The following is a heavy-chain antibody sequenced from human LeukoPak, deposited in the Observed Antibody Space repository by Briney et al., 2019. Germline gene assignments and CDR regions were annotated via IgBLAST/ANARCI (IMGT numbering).Heavy chain of an antibody. CDR2: ISSTSRYI. CDR1: GFAFSTYS. Sequence: GGSLRLSCAASGFAFSTYSMNWVRQAPGKGPEWVSCISSTSRYINYTESVKGRFTISRDNAKNSMYLQMSSLRVEDTAVYYCATLGPTGGDFTYNWFDPWGQGTLVTVSS. CDR3: ATLGPTGGDFTYNWFDP. D-gene: IGHD2-21*02. J-gene: IGHJ5*02. V-gene: IGHV3-21*01.